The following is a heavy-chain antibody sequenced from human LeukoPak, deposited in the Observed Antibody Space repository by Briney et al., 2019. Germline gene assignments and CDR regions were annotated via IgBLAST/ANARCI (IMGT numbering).Heavy chain of an antibody. CDR3: ARDSFGALYYYYYGMDV. CDR1: GFTFSSYS. CDR2: ISSSSSYI. J-gene: IGHJ6*02. V-gene: IGHV3-21*01. D-gene: IGHD1-26*01. Sequence: GGSLRLSCAASGFTFSSYSMNWVRQAPGKGLEWVSSISSSSSYIYYADSVKGRFTISRDNAKNSLYLQMNSLRAEDTAVYYCARDSFGALYYYYYGMDVWGQGTTVTVSS.